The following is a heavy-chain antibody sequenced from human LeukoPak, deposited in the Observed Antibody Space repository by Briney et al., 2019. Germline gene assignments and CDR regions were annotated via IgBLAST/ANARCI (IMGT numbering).Heavy chain of an antibody. V-gene: IGHV4-34*01. CDR1: GGSFSGYY. D-gene: IGHD3-3*01. Sequence: PSETLSLTCAVYGGSFSGYYWSWIRQPPGKGLEWIGEINHSGSTNYNPSLKSRVTISVDTSKNQCSLKLSSVTAADTAVYYCARVSNYDFWSGSSPYYYMDVWGKETTVTVSS. CDR3: ARVSNYDFWSGSSPYYYMDV. CDR2: INHSGST. J-gene: IGHJ6*03.